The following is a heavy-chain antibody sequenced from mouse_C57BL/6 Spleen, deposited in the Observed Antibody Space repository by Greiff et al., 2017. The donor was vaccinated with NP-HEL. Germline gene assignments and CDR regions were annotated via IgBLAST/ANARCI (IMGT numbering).Heavy chain of an antibody. J-gene: IGHJ1*03. D-gene: IGHD1-1*01. CDR3: ARDGSSYGDWYFDV. Sequence: VQLQQPGAELVRPGSSVKLSCKASGYTFTSYWMDWVKQRPGQGLEWIGNIYPSDSETHYNQKFKDKATLTVDKSSSTAYMQLSSLTSEDSAVYYCARDGSSYGDWYFDVWGTGTTVTVSS. CDR2: IYPSDSET. CDR1: GYTFTSYW. V-gene: IGHV1-61*01.